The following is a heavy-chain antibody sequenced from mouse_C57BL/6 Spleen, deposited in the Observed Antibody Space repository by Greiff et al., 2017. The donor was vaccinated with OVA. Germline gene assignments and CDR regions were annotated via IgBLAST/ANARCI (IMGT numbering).Heavy chain of an antibody. CDR2: INPSNGGT. D-gene: IGHD4-1*01. CDR1: GYTFTSYW. CDR3: ARANWDVGWYFDV. J-gene: IGHJ1*03. V-gene: IGHV1-53*01. Sequence: VQLQQPGTELVKPGASVKLSCKASGYTFTSYWMHWVKQRPGQGLEWIGNINPSNGGTNYNEKFKSKATLTVDKSSSTAYMQLSSLTSEDSAVYYCARANWDVGWYFDVWGTGTTVTVSS.